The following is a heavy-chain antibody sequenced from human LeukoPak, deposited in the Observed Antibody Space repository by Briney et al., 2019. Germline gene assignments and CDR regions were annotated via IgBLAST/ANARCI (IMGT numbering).Heavy chain of an antibody. V-gene: IGHV4-39*07. D-gene: IGHD1-26*01. Sequence: SETLSLTCSVSGDSLSLSLYYWGWIRQPPGKGLEWIGSIYYSGSSENPHYNPSLKSRVTMSVDTSKNQFSLKLNSVTTADTAVYYWARRGGAGGATGYWGQGTLVTVSS. CDR2: IYYSGSSENP. CDR1: GDSLSLSLYY. J-gene: IGHJ4*02. CDR3: ARRGGAGGATGY.